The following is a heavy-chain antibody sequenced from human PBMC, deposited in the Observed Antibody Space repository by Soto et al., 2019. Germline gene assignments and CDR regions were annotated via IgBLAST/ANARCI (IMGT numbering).Heavy chain of an antibody. CDR1: GFTFSTNG. J-gene: IGHJ4*02. Sequence: QVQLVESGGGVVQPGRSLRLSCAASGFTFSTNGMHWVRQAPGKGLEWVAIISYDGSKTYYADSVKGRLTISRDNSKNTLYLQMNSLRAEDTALYYCAKDRVESGLGEIDYWGQGTLVTVSS. CDR2: ISYDGSKT. D-gene: IGHD3-16*01. CDR3: AKDRVESGLGEIDY. V-gene: IGHV3-30*18.